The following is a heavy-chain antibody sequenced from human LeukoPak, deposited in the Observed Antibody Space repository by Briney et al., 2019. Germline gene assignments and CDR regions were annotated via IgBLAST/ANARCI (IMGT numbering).Heavy chain of an antibody. D-gene: IGHD2-15*01. V-gene: IGHV4-59*01. CDR3: ARDRCSGLDV. Sequence: SETLSLTCTVSGGAISHYYWNWIRQPPGKGLEWIGYIYESGSTNYNPSLKSPLTISVDMSKNQFSLNLTSVTAADTALYYCARDRCSGLDVWGQGTLVTVSS. CDR1: GGAISHYY. CDR2: IYESGST. J-gene: IGHJ4*02.